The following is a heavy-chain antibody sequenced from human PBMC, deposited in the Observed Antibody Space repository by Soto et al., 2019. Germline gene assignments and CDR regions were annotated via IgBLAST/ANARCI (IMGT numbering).Heavy chain of an antibody. CDR3: AREGGSLEMDY. D-gene: IGHD3-16*01. J-gene: IGHJ4*02. CDR2: ISYDGSNK. Sequence: QVQLVESGGGVVQPGRSLRLSCAASGFTFSSYAMHWVRQAPGKGLEWVAVISYDGSNKYYADSVKGRFTISRDNSKNTLYLQMNSLRAEDTAVYYCAREGGSLEMDYWGQGTLVTVSS. V-gene: IGHV3-30-3*01. CDR1: GFTFSSYA.